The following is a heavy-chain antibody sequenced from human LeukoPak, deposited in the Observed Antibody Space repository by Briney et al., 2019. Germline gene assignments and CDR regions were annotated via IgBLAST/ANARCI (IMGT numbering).Heavy chain of an antibody. Sequence: GGSLRLSCAASGFTFSSYSMNWVRQAPGKGLEWVSSISSSSSYIYYADSVKGRFTISRDNSKNTLYLQMNSLRAEDTAVYYCARETNYYDSSGPNFDYWGQGTLVTVSS. V-gene: IGHV3-21*01. CDR2: ISSSSSYI. CDR1: GFTFSSYS. J-gene: IGHJ4*02. CDR3: ARETNYYDSSGPNFDY. D-gene: IGHD3-22*01.